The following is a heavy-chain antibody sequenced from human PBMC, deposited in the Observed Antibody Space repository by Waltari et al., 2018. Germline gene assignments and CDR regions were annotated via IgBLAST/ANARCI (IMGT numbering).Heavy chain of an antibody. J-gene: IGHJ3*02. CDR2: TRNKANSYTT. V-gene: IGHV3-72*01. CDR1: GFTFSDHY. D-gene: IGHD5-18*01. Sequence: EVQLVESGGGLVQPGGSLRLSCAASGFTFSDHYMDWFRQAPGKGLEWVGRTRNKANSYTTEYAASVKGRFTISRDDSKNSLYLQMNSLKTEDTAVYYCARGPSGYSYGGEAFDIWGQGTMVTVSS. CDR3: ARGPSGYSYGGEAFDI.